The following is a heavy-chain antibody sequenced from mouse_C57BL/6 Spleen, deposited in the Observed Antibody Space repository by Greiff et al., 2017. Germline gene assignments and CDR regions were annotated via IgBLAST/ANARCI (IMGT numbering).Heavy chain of an antibody. Sequence: EVKLQESGAELVRPGASVKLSCTASGFNIKDDYMHWVKQRPEQGLEWIGWIDPENGGTEYASKFPGQATITADTSSNTAYLQLSSLTTEDTAVYYCTTGDDYDGYYLDYWGQGTTLTVSS. J-gene: IGHJ2*01. D-gene: IGHD2-4*01. CDR3: TTGDDYDGYYLDY. CDR2: IDPENGGT. CDR1: GFNIKDDY. V-gene: IGHV14-4*01.